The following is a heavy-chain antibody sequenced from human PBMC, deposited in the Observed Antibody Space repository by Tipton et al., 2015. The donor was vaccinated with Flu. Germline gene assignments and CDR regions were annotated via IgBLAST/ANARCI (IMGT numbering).Heavy chain of an antibody. CDR1: GGSISSGGYY. V-gene: IGHV4-31*03. CDR2: IYYSGST. CDR3: ARDHGYSYGSGSYYIYGNWFDP. Sequence: TLSLTCTVSGGSISSGGYYWSWIRQHPGKGLEWIGYIYYSGSTYYNPSLKSRVTISVDTSKNQFSLKLSSVTAADTAVYYCARDHGYSYGSGSYYIYGNWFDPWGQGTLVTVSS. D-gene: IGHD3-10*01. J-gene: IGHJ5*02.